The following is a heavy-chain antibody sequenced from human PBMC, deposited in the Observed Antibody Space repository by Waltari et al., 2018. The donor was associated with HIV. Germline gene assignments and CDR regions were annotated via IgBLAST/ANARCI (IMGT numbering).Heavy chain of an antibody. V-gene: IGHV1-18*04. CDR1: GYSFTRYG. Sequence: QVRMVQSGAEVKKPGASVKASCKASGYSFTRYGSSWVRQAPGQGLEWMGWIHTYTGNTDSAENFQGRVTMTRDTFTNTIYMELRTLKSDDSAIYFCVRDLSPMGKSGWYDSWGQGTVVTVSS. J-gene: IGHJ1*01. D-gene: IGHD6-19*01. CDR3: VRDLSPMGKSGWYDS. CDR2: IHTYTGNT.